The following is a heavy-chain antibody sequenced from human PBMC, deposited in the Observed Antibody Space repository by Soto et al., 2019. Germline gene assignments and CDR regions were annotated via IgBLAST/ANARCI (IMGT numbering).Heavy chain of an antibody. CDR1: GYSFTSYW. D-gene: IGHD5-12*01. CDR2: IYPGDSDT. Sequence: GESLKISCKGSGYSFTSYWIGWVRQMPGKGLEWMGIIYPGDSDTRYSPSFQGQVTISADKSISTAYLQWSSLKASDTAMYYCARYRDGYNPDYYYGMDVWGQGTTVTVSS. V-gene: IGHV5-51*01. J-gene: IGHJ6*02. CDR3: ARYRDGYNPDYYYGMDV.